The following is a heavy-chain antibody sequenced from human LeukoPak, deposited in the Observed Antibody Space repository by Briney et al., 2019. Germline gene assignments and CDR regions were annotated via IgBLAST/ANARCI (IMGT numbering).Heavy chain of an antibody. Sequence: GGPQRLSCAPSGFPFNSYAMSWVRHAPGKGLECVSAISGSGGSTYYADSVKGRFTIARDNSKNTLYLQMNSLRAEDTAVYYCAKTRRGYYYDSSGYYSYWGQGTLVTVSS. CDR1: GFPFNSYA. CDR2: ISGSGGST. D-gene: IGHD3-22*01. J-gene: IGHJ4*02. V-gene: IGHV3-23*01. CDR3: AKTRRGYYYDSSGYYSY.